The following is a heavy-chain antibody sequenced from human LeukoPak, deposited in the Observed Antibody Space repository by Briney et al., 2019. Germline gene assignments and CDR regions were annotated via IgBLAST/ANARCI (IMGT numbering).Heavy chain of an antibody. CDR1: GGSISSSSYY. D-gene: IGHD6-13*01. J-gene: IGHJ4*02. CDR2: IYYSGST. CDR3: ARGYSSTWYAFVDY. Sequence: SETLSLTCTVSGGSISSSSYYWGWIRQPPGKGLEWIGSIYYSGSTYYNPSLKSRVTISVDTSKNQFSLKLLSVTATDTAVYYCARGYSSTWYAFVDYWGQGTLVTVSS. V-gene: IGHV4-39*01.